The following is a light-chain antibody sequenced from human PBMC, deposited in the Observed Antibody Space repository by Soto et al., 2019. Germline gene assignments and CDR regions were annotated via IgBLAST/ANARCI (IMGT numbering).Light chain of an antibody. V-gene: IGKV3-11*01. CDR2: GAS. Sequence: EIMLTQSPATLSLSPGERATLSCRASQSVGSYLAWYQQKPGQAPRLLIYGASNRATGITDRFSGSGSGTDFTLTISRLEPEDFATYYCQQSYSTPLTFGGGTKVDIK. CDR3: QQSYSTPLT. J-gene: IGKJ4*01. CDR1: QSVGSY.